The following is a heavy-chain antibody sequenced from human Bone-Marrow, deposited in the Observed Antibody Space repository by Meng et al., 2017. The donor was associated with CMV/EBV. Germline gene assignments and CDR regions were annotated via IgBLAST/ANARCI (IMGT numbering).Heavy chain of an antibody. D-gene: IGHD2-2*01. CDR3: ARLGYCSSTSCPLEGYYYYGMDV. V-gene: IGHV3-7*01. CDR1: GFTFSSYW. CDR2: IKQDGSEK. J-gene: IGHJ6*02. Sequence: GESLKISCAASGFTFSSYWMSWVRQAPGKGLEWVTNIKQDGSEKYYVDSVKGRFTISRDNAKNSLYLQMNSLRAEDTAVYYCARLGYCSSTSCPLEGYYYYGMDVWGQGPTVTVSS.